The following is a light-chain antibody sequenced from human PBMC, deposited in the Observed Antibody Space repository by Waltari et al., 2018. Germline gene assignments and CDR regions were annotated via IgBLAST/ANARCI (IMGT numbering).Light chain of an antibody. CDR3: CSYAGSYILV. Sequence: QSALTQPRSVSGSPGQSVTISCTGTSIDVGGSNYFSWYQQHPGKTPKLMIYDVNKRPSGVPDRFSGSKSGNTASLTISGLQAEDEADFYCCSYAGSYILVFGGGTKLTVL. J-gene: IGLJ2*01. V-gene: IGLV2-11*01. CDR2: DVN. CDR1: SIDVGGSNY.